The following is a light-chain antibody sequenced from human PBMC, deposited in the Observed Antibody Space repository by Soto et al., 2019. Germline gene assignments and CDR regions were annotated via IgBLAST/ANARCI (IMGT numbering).Light chain of an antibody. Sequence: EIVLTQSPGTLSLSPGERAALSCRASQSIGSGSLAWYQQRPGQAPRLLVYGASSRATGVPDRFSGSGSGTDFTLTISRLEPEDFAVYYRQEYDDSPPWTFGQGTKVEIK. CDR1: QSIGSGS. J-gene: IGKJ1*01. CDR3: QEYDDSPPWT. CDR2: GAS. V-gene: IGKV3-20*01.